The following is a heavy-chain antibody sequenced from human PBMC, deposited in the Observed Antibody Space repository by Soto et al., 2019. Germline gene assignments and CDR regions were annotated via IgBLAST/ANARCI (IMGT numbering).Heavy chain of an antibody. CDR1: GGTFSSYT. D-gene: IGHD3-10*01. CDR2: IIPILGIA. V-gene: IGHV1-69*02. CDR3: ARATMVRGVGSNWFDP. Sequence: QVQLVQSGAEVKKPGSSVKVSCKASGGTFSSYTISWVRQAPGQGLEWMGRIIPILGIANYAQKFQGRVTLTADKSTSTAYMELSSLRSEDTAVYYCARATMVRGVGSNWFDPWGQGTLVTVSS. J-gene: IGHJ5*02.